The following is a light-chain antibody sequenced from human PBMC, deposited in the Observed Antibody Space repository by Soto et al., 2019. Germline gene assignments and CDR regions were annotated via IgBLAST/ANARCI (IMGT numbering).Light chain of an antibody. J-gene: IGKJ5*01. CDR2: DST. Sequence: FLTQCPATLSLSPGERATLSCRASQSIHTSLAWYQQKPGQPPRLVVYDSTLRANGVPARFGGSGSGTDFTLTINSLEPEDFAVYYCQQRNVWPPITFGQRTRLAI. V-gene: IGKV3-11*01. CDR3: QQRNVWPPIT. CDR1: QSIHTS.